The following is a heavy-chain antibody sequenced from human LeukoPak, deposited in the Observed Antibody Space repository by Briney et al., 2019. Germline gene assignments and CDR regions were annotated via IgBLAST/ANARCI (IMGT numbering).Heavy chain of an antibody. CDR3: ARGYCSGCTWYDGDY. CDR2: IWYDGSNK. Sequence: GRSLRLSCAPSGLTFSSYGTHGVRQTPDKGLQWVALIWYDGSNKYYAHPVKGRFTISRNNYKNTLFLQMNSLRAEDTAVYYCARGYCSGCTWYDGDYWGEGTLVSVSS. CDR1: GLTFSSYG. J-gene: IGHJ4*02. D-gene: IGHD2-15*01. V-gene: IGHV3-33*01.